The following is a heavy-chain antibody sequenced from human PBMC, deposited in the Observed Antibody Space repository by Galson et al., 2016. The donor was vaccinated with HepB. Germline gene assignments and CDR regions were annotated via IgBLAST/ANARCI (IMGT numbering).Heavy chain of an antibody. V-gene: IGHV3-30*04. J-gene: IGHJ5*02. CDR2: ISYDGTYQ. CDR3: ARELSLVPGKGGHFDL. Sequence: SLRLSCAASGFTFSSYAMSWVRQAPGKGLEWVAVISYDGTYQLYADSVRGRFTISRDNFNNTLYLQMNSLRTEDTAVYYCARELSLVPGKGGHFDLWGQGTLVTVSS. D-gene: IGHD6-19*01. CDR1: GFTFSSYA.